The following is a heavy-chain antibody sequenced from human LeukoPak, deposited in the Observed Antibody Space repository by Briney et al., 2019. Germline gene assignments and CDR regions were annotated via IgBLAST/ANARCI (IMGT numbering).Heavy chain of an antibody. V-gene: IGHV3-23*01. D-gene: IGHD2-8*01. J-gene: IGHJ4*02. CDR1: GGSFSGYY. CDR3: AKELYGNPSGY. CDR2: LSSGGNT. Sequence: ETLSLTCAVYGGSFSGYYWSWIRQAPGKGLEWVATLSSGGNTHYADSVQGRFTISRDNAKNTLFLQISSLRAGDTALYYCAKELYGNPSGYWGQGTRVTVSS.